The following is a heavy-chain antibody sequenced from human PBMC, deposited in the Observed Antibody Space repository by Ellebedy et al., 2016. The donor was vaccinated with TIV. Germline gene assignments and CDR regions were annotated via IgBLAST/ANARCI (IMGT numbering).Heavy chain of an antibody. CDR2: ISDSGVNT. CDR3: ARDLTNIVSGDY. D-gene: IGHD5/OR15-5a*01. Sequence: PGGSLRLSCAASGLTFSTHAMSWVRPAPGKGLEWVSTISDSGVNTHFPDSVKGRFTISRDNSRNTVYLQMNNLRAEDTAVYYCARDLTNIVSGDYWGQGTLVTVSS. J-gene: IGHJ4*02. CDR1: GLTFSTHA. V-gene: IGHV3-23*01.